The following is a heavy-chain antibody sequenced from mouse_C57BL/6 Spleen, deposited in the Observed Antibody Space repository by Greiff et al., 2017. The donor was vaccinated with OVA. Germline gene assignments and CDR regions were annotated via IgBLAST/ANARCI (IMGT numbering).Heavy chain of an antibody. CDR1: GFTFSDYG. J-gene: IGHJ2*01. D-gene: IGHD4-1*01. V-gene: IGHV5-17*01. CDR3: ARLSLGHYFDD. Sequence: EVHLVESGGGLVKPGGSLKLSCAASGFTFSDYGMHWVRQAPEKGLEWVAYISSGSSTIYYADTVKGRFTISRDNAKNTLFLQMTSLRSEDTAMYYCARLSLGHYFDDWGQGTTLTVSS. CDR2: ISSGSSTI.